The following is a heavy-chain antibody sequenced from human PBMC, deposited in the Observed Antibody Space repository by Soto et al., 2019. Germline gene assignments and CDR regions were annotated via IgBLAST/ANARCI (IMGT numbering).Heavy chain of an antibody. CDR3: AILVELGDSFDL. D-gene: IGHD3-16*01. Sequence: QAQLVESGGGVVQPGTSVRLSCEASGFTFRSHAMHWVRHTPGKGLEWVSVISYDATNQYYADSVKGRFTISRDNSENRLYLQMDSLRADDTAVYYCAILVELGDSFDLWGQGTAVTVSS. J-gene: IGHJ3*01. CDR2: ISYDATNQ. V-gene: IGHV3-30*03. CDR1: GFTFRSHA.